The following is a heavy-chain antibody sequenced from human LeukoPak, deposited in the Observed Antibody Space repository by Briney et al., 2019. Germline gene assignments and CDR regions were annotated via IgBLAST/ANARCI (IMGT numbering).Heavy chain of an antibody. CDR3: ARDQRGYSYGYNYGMDV. CDR2: IWYDGSNK. D-gene: IGHD5-18*01. J-gene: IGHJ6*02. CDR1: GFIFSSYG. Sequence: GGSLRLSCAASGFIFSSYGMHWGRQAPGKGLEWVAVIWYDGSNKYYADSVKGRFTISRDNSKNTLYLQMNSLRAEDTAVYYCARDQRGYSYGYNYGMDVWGQGTTVTVSS. V-gene: IGHV3-33*01.